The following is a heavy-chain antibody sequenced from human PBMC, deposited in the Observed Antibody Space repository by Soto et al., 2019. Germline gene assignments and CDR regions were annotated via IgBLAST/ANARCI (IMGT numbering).Heavy chain of an antibody. Sequence: ASVKVSCKASGYIFTSYGISWMRQAPGQGLEWMGWISAYNGNTNYAQNFRDRVTLTTDTSTTTAYMELRNLRSDETAVYYCARDSSAAGARPFDYWGQGTLVTVSS. J-gene: IGHJ4*02. D-gene: IGHD6-13*01. CDR1: GYIFTSYG. CDR2: ISAYNGNT. V-gene: IGHV1-18*01. CDR3: ARDSSAAGARPFDY.